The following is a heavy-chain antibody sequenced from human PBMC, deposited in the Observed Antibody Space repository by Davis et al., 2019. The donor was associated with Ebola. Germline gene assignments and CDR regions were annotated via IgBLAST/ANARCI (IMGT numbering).Heavy chain of an antibody. CDR3: ARDTPTIFGVVIIH. V-gene: IGHV3-48*01. J-gene: IGHJ4*02. D-gene: IGHD3-3*01. CDR2: LSSSSSTI. CDR1: GFTFSSYN. Sequence: PGGSLRLSCAASGFTFSSYNMNWVRQAPGKGLEWVSYLSSSSSTIYYAASVKGRFTISRDNAKNSLYLQMNSLRADDTAVYYCARDTPTIFGVVIIHWGQGTLVTVSS.